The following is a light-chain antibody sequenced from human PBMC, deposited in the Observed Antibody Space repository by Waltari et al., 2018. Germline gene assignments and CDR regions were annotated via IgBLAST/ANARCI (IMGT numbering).Light chain of an antibody. CDR3: CSYAGTIPFV. CDR2: EVS. J-gene: IGLJ1*01. Sequence: QSALTQTAPVCGSPGQSITIPGPGTSSDIGSFNLVSWYQQHPGKAPKLMIYEVSQRPSGVSNRFSGSKSANTASLTISGLQAEDEADYYCCSYAGTIPFVFGTGTKVTVL. CDR1: SSDIGSFNL. V-gene: IGLV2-23*02.